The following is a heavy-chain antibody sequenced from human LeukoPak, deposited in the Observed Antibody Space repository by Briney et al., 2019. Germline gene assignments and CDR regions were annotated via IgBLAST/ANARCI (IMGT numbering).Heavy chain of an antibody. CDR3: ATLMAHLDY. CDR1: GYTFTDYH. J-gene: IGHJ4*02. D-gene: IGHD2-8*01. V-gene: IGHV1-2*02. Sequence: ASVKVSCKAFGYTFTDYHMHWVRQAPGQGLEWMGWINPNSGDTNYAQKFQGRVTMTRDTTISTAYMELSRLRSDDTAVFYCATLMAHLDYWGQGTLITVSS. CDR2: INPNSGDT.